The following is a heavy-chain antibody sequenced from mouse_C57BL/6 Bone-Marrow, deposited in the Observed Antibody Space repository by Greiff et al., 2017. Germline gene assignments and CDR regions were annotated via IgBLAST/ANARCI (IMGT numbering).Heavy chain of an antibody. Sequence: VQLQQPGAELVKPGASVKLSCKASGYTFTSYWMHWVKQRPGRGLEWIGTIDPNSGGTKYNEKFKSKATLTVDKPSSTAYMQLSSLTSEDSAVYYCARDYYGSSYWFAYGGQGTLVTVSA. J-gene: IGHJ3*01. CDR3: ARDYYGSSYWFAY. V-gene: IGHV1-72*01. CDR1: GYTFTSYW. D-gene: IGHD1-1*01. CDR2: IDPNSGGT.